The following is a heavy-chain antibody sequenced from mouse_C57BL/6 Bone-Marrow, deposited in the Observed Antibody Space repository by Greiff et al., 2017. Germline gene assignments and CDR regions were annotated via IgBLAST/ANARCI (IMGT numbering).Heavy chain of an antibody. Sequence: EVQLQESGPGLVKPSQSLSLTCSVTGYSITSGYYWNWIRQFPGNKLEWMGYISYDGSNNYNPSLKNRISITRDTSKNQFFLKLNSVTTEDTATYYCTSRDSPYYYAMDYWGQGTSVTVSS. CDR3: TSRDSPYYYAMDY. D-gene: IGHD3-2*01. J-gene: IGHJ4*01. V-gene: IGHV3-6*01. CDR2: ISYDGSN. CDR1: GYSITSGYY.